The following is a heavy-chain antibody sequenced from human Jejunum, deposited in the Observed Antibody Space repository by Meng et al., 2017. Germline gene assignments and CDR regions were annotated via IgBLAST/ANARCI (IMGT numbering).Heavy chain of an antibody. CDR1: GGSISNNNW. CDR2: ISHTGRI. V-gene: IGHV4-4*02. J-gene: IGHJ5*02. CDR3: ARDLLDPNIAATGWFDP. Sequence: QLHAQAWAPGRVNRSGTLSLTGACAGGSISNNNWWSWVRQPPGKGLEWIGEISHTGRINYNPSLKSRVTMSLDKSKNQFSLDLTSVTGADTAVYYCARDLLDPNIAATGWFDPWGQGTLVTVSS. D-gene: IGHD2/OR15-2a*01.